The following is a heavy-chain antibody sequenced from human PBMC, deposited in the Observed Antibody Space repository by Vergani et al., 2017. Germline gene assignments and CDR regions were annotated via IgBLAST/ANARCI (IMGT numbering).Heavy chain of an antibody. J-gene: IGHJ1*01. D-gene: IGHD3-22*01. CDR3: ARRDYDSSGYHLYFQH. CDR2: FSPCDSDT. CDR1: GSTFPPSL. V-gene: IGHV5-51*01. Sequence: EVQLVQSGAEVKKPGASLHLSSNPSGSTFPPSLFAWVRHIPRNVLRSIGFFSPCDSDTRYSPSFQGQVTISAAKSISTAYLQWSSLKASDTSMYYCARRDYDSSGYHLYFQHWGQGTLVTVSS.